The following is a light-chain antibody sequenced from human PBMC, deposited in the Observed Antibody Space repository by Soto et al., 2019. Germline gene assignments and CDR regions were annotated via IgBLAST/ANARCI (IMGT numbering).Light chain of an antibody. CDR3: QQYNFWPPLT. Sequence: EIVMTQSPATLSVSPGERATLSCRASQSVNSNLAWYRQKPGQAPRLLISDASTRATGVPARFSGSGTGTEVTLTISSLQSEDSGIYYCQQYNFWPPLTCGGGTKVEIK. CDR1: QSVNSN. CDR2: DAS. V-gene: IGKV3-15*01. J-gene: IGKJ4*01.